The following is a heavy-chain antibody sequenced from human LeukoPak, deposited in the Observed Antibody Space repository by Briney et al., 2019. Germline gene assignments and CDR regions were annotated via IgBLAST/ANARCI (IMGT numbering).Heavy chain of an antibody. CDR2: INPNSGGT. D-gene: IGHD4-17*01. V-gene: IGHV1-2*02. Sequence: EASVKVSCKASGYTFTSYGISWVRQAPGQGLEWMGWINPNSGGTNYAQKFQGRVTMTRDTSISTAYMELSSLRSDDTAVYYCAKNRAGDYADYWGQGTLVTVSS. CDR3: AKNRAGDYADY. CDR1: GYTFTSYG. J-gene: IGHJ4*02.